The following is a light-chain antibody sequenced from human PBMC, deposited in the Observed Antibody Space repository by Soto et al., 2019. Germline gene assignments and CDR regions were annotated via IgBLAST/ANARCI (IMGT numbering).Light chain of an antibody. V-gene: IGKV3-20*01. CDR3: QQYGSSGT. J-gene: IGKJ1*01. Sequence: EITLTQSPCTLSLSPGERATLSCRASQSVSSSYLAWYQQKPGQAPRLLIYDASSRATGIPDRFSGSGSGTDFTLTISRLEPEDFAVYYCQQYGSSGTFGQGTKVDIK. CDR2: DAS. CDR1: QSVSSSY.